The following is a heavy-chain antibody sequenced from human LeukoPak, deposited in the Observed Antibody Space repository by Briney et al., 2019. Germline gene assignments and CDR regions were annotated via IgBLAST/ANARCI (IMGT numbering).Heavy chain of an antibody. D-gene: IGHD6-19*01. J-gene: IGHJ4*02. Sequence: SSETLSLTCIVSGGSITSSSYYWGWIRQPPGKGLEWIGTIYYSGNTYYNPSLKSRLTISVDTSKNQFSLKLSSVTAADTAVYHCARVGSTGWYLDWGQGTLVTVSS. V-gene: IGHV4-39*01. CDR2: IYYSGNT. CDR1: GGSITSSSYY. CDR3: ARVGSTGWYLD.